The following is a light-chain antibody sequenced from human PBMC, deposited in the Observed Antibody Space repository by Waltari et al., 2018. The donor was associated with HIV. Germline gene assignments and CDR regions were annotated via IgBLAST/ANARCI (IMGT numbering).Light chain of an antibody. V-gene: IGKV1-39*01. CDR2: AAS. CDR3: LQSYTSPLT. J-gene: IGKJ3*01. CDR1: QSISTY. Sequence: DIQMTQSPSSLTASVGDRVTIACRASQSISTYLNWYQLKPGKAPKLLISAASTLQSGVPSRFSGSGSGTDFTLTLSSLQPEDFATYFCLQSYTSPLTFGPGTKVEIK.